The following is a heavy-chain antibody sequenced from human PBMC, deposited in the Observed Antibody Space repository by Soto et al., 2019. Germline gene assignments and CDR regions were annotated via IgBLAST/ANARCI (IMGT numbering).Heavy chain of an antibody. CDR3: ARRVNLTIFGVVTTNWFDP. CDR2: IKKGGSEK. J-gene: IGHJ5*02. D-gene: IGHD3-3*01. Sequence: GGSLRLSCAASGFTFSSYWMSWVRQAPGKGLEWVANIKKGGSEKYYVDSVKGRFTISRDNAKNSLYLQMNSLRAEDTAVYYCARRVNLTIFGVVTTNWFDPWGQGTLVTVSS. V-gene: IGHV3-7*01. CDR1: GFTFSSYW.